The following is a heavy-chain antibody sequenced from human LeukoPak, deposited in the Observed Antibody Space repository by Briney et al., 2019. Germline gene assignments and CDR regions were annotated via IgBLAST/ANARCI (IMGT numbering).Heavy chain of an antibody. D-gene: IGHD6-19*01. CDR2: INHSGST. CDR3: ARYAGYRYSSGRFHI. V-gene: IGHV4-34*01. Sequence: SETLSLTCAVYGGSFSGYYWSWIRQPPGKGLEWIGEINHSGSTNYNPSLKSRVTISVDTSKNQFSLKLSSVTAADTAVYYCARYAGYRYSSGRFHIWGQGTMVTVSP. J-gene: IGHJ3*02. CDR1: GGSFSGYY.